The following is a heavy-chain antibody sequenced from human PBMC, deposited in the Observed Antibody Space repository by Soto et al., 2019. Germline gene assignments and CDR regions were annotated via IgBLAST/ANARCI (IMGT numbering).Heavy chain of an antibody. D-gene: IGHD2-21*02. J-gene: IGHJ4*02. Sequence: PGGSVRLSCAASAFTFRSYWMHWVRQAPGKGLVWVSRISDDGRSIAYTDSVKGRFTTSRDNAKNTLYLQMNSLRADDTAVYYCARDSPIHGDPDFDYWGQGTLVTVSS. V-gene: IGHV3-74*01. CDR1: AFTFRSYW. CDR3: ARDSPIHGDPDFDY. CDR2: ISDDGRSI.